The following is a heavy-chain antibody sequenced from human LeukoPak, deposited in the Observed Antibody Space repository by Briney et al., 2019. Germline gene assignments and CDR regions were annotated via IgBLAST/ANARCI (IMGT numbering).Heavy chain of an antibody. J-gene: IGHJ4*02. CDR3: ARGTTTLPIDY. CDR1: GGSFSGYY. CDR2: INHSGST. Sequence: LSETLSLTCAVYGGSFSGYYWSWIRQPPGKGLEWIGEINHSGSTNYNPSLKSRVTISVDTSKNQFSLKLSSVTAADTAVYYCARGTTTLPIDYWGQGTLVTVSS. V-gene: IGHV4-34*01. D-gene: IGHD1-26*01.